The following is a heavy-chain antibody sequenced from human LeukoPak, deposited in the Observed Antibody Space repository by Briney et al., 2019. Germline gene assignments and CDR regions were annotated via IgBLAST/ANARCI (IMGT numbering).Heavy chain of an antibody. CDR2: IYYSGST. D-gene: IGHD3-9*01. CDR3: ASYDILTGHDY. V-gene: IGHV4-59*08. J-gene: IGHJ4*02. CDR1: GGSISSYY. Sequence: SETLSLTCTVSGGSISSYYWSWIRQPPGKGLEWIGYIYYSGSTNYNPSLESRVTISVDTSKNQFSLKLSSVTAADTAVYYCASYDILTGHDYWGQGTLVTVSS.